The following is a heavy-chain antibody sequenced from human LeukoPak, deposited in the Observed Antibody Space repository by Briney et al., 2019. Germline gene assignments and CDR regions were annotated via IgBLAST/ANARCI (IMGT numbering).Heavy chain of an antibody. D-gene: IGHD2-2*02. J-gene: IGHJ4*02. CDR3: AKHSSSSCYTPFDY. CDR1: GYTFSSYA. Sequence: GGSLRLSCAASGYTFSSYAMSWVRQAPGKALEWVSAISGSGCSTFYADSVKRRLTISRDNSKNTLYLQMNSLRAEDTAIYYCAKHSSSSCYTPFDYWGQGTLVTVSS. CDR2: ISGSGCST. V-gene: IGHV3-23*01.